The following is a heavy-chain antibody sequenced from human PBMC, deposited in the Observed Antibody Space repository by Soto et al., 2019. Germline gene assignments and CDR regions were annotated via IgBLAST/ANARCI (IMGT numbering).Heavy chain of an antibody. Sequence: SVKVSCKASGGTFSSYAISWVRQAPGQGLEWMGGIIPIFGTANYAQKFQGRVTITADESTSTAYMELSSLRSEDTAVYYCARGVGSGWYTPLYYYGMDVWGQGTTATVS. CDR1: GGTFSSYA. D-gene: IGHD6-19*01. CDR3: ARGVGSGWYTPLYYYGMDV. CDR2: IIPIFGTA. J-gene: IGHJ6*02. V-gene: IGHV1-69*13.